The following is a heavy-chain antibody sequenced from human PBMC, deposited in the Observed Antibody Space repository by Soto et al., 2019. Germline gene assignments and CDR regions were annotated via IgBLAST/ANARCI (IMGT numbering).Heavy chain of an antibody. Sequence: QVQLVESGGGVVQPGRSLRLSCAASGFTFSSYGMHWVRQAPGKGLEWVAVIWYDGSNKYYADSVKGRFTISRDNSKNTLYLQMNSLGAEDTAVYYCARDTPRYGDYAEVAFDIWGQGTMVTVSS. V-gene: IGHV3-33*01. J-gene: IGHJ3*02. CDR3: ARDTPRYGDYAEVAFDI. D-gene: IGHD4-17*01. CDR2: IWYDGSNK. CDR1: GFTFSSYG.